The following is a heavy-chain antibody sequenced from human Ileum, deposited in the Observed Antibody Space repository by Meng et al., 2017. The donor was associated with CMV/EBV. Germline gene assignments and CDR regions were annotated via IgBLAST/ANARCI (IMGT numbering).Heavy chain of an antibody. V-gene: IGHV4-59*01. CDR2: ILYTGTT. Sequence: GSLRLSCTVSGGSINTYYWSWFRQPPGKELEWIGHILYTGTTTYNPSHQSRVTISVDTSKNQYSLNRNSVTAADTAVYYCARHYVGWSYYVDHWGPGTLVTVSS. J-gene: IGHJ4*02. CDR3: ARHYVGWSYYVDH. CDR1: GGSINTYY. D-gene: IGHD6-19*01.